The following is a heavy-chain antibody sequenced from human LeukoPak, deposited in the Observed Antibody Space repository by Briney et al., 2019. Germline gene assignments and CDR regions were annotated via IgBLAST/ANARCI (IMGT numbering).Heavy chain of an antibody. D-gene: IGHD2-8*02. CDR2: ISGNGRST. CDR1: GFTFSSYD. CDR3: AKEYYVLLVYALGGSFDY. V-gene: IGHV3-23*01. J-gene: IGHJ4*02. Sequence: GGSLRLFCAASGFTFSSYDMSWVRQAPGKGLEWVSTISGNGRSTYYGDSVKGRFTIARDNSKNTLSLQMNSLRAEDTAVYYCAKEYYVLLVYALGGSFDYWGRGTLVTVSS.